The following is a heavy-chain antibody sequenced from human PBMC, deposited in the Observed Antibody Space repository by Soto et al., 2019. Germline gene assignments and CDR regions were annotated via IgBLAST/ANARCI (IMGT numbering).Heavy chain of an antibody. CDR3: TRLAYQLLCDY. V-gene: IGHV3-49*03. CDR1: GFTFGDYA. D-gene: IGHD2-2*01. Sequence: EVQLVESGGGLVQPGRSLRLSCTASGFTFGDYAMSWFRQAPGKGLEWVGFIRSKAYGGTTEYAASVKGRFTISRDDSKSIAYLQMNSLKTEDTAVYYCTRLAYQLLCDYWGQGTLVTVSS. CDR2: IRSKAYGGTT. J-gene: IGHJ4*02.